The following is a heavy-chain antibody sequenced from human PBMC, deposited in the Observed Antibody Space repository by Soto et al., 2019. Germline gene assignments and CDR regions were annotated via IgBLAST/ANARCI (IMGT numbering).Heavy chain of an antibody. D-gene: IGHD1-26*01. CDR3: ARSSRLRSGSYGPDAFDI. V-gene: IGHV1-69*13. CDR1: GGTFSSYA. J-gene: IGHJ3*02. Sequence: SVKVSCKASGGTFSSYAISWVRQAPGQGLEWMGGIIPIFGTANYAQKFQGRVTITADESTSTAYMELSSLRSEDTAVYYCARSSRLRSGSYGPDAFDIWGQGTMVTVS. CDR2: IIPIFGTA.